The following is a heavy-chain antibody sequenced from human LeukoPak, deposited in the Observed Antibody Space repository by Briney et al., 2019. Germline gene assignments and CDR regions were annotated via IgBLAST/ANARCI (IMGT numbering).Heavy chain of an antibody. D-gene: IGHD2-2*01. CDR1: GYTLTELS. V-gene: IGHV1-24*01. Sequence: ASVKVSCKVSGYTLTELSMHWVRQAPGKGLEWMGGFDPEDGETIYAQKFQGRVTITADKSTSTAYMELSSLRSEDTAVYYCARGNGCSSTSCYLYYFDYWGQGTLVTVSS. CDR2: FDPEDGET. CDR3: ARGNGCSSTSCYLYYFDY. J-gene: IGHJ4*02.